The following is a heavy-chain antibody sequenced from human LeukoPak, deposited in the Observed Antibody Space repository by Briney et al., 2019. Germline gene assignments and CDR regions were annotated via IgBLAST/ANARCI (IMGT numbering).Heavy chain of an antibody. Sequence: QPGGSLRLSCAASGFTFSSYAMHWVRQAPGKGLEWVAVISYDGSNKYYADSVKGRFTISRDNSKNTLYLQMNSLRAEDTAVYYCAKFKGSSYEIDYWGQGTLVTVSS. V-gene: IGHV3-30-3*02. CDR1: GFTFSSYA. CDR3: AKFKGSSYEIDY. CDR2: ISYDGSNK. J-gene: IGHJ4*02. D-gene: IGHD6-13*01.